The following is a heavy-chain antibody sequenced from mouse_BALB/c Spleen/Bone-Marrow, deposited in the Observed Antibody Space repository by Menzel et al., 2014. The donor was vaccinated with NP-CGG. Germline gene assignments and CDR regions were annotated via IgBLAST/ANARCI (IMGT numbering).Heavy chain of an antibody. CDR3: ARHNYGYYAMDY. CDR1: GFTFSSYG. Sequence: DVHLVESGGDLVKPGGSLKLSCAASGFTFSSYGMSWVRRTPDKRLEWVAIISSGGSYTYYPDSVKGRFTISRDNAKNTLYLQMSSLKSEDTAMYYCARHNYGYYAMDYWGQGTSVTVSS. CDR2: ISSGGSYT. J-gene: IGHJ4*01. D-gene: IGHD1-1*01. V-gene: IGHV5-6*01.